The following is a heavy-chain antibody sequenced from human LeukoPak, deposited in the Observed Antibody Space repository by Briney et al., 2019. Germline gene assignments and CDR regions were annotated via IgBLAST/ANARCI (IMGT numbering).Heavy chain of an antibody. Sequence: PGWSLRLSCAASGFTFSSYAMSWVRQAPWKGLEWVSAISGSGGSTYYPDSVKGRFTISRDNSKNTLYLQMNSLRAEDTPVYYCAKTRGGWYYFDYWGQGTLLAVSS. CDR1: GFTFSSYA. CDR2: ISGSGGST. V-gene: IGHV3-23*01. J-gene: IGHJ4*02. CDR3: AKTRGGWYYFDY. D-gene: IGHD6-19*01.